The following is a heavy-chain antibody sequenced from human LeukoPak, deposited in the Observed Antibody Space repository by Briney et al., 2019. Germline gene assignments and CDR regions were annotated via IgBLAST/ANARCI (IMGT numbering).Heavy chain of an antibody. CDR1: GGSISSGDYY. CDR2: IYYSGST. V-gene: IGHV4-30-4*01. Sequence: SETLSLTCTVSGGSISSGDYYWSWIRQPPGEGLEWIGYIYYSGSTYYNPSLKSRVTISVDTSKNQFSLKLSSVTAADTAVYYCARVRGVKVRGKSVQKVFDYWGQGTLVTVSS. CDR3: ARVRGVKVRGKSVQKVFDY. D-gene: IGHD3-10*01. J-gene: IGHJ4*02.